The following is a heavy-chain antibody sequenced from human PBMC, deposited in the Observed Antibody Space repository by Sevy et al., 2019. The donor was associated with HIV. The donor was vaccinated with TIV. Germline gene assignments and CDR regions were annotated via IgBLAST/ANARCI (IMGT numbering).Heavy chain of an antibody. CDR3: ARAMGYYYYYGMDV. V-gene: IGHV3-7*01. J-gene: IGHJ6*02. CDR1: GFTFSSYW. D-gene: IGHD2-8*01. Sequence: GGSLRLSCAASGFTFSSYWMSWVRQAPGKGLEWVANIKQDGSEKYYVDSVKGRFTISRDNAKNSLYLQMNSLRAEDTAVYYCARAMGYYYYYGMDVWGQGTMVTVSS. CDR2: IKQDGSEK.